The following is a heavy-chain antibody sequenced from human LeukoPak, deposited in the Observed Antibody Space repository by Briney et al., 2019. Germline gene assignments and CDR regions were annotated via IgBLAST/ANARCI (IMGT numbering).Heavy chain of an antibody. CDR3: ARLYYDASDYPDY. D-gene: IGHD3-22*01. CDR1: GFTVSSNF. Sequence: PGGSLRLSCAASGFTVSSNFMTWVRQAPGKGLEWVSVIYSDGTTYYADSVKGRFTVSRDNSKNTLYLQMNSLRTEDTAVYYCARLYYDASDYPDYWGQGTLVTVSS. J-gene: IGHJ4*02. CDR2: IYSDGTT. V-gene: IGHV3-53*01.